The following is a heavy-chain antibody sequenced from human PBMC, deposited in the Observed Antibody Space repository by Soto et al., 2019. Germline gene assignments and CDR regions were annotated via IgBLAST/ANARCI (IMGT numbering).Heavy chain of an antibody. J-gene: IGHJ4*02. CDR1: ESTVSRDW. Sequence: EVHLVESGGGLVQTGGSLRLSCAIFESTVSRDWMNWVRQAPGKGLEWVAHINQDGSEKYYVDSVKGRFTISRDNAKKSLYPQMNSLRPAATAMYYCSGGVGDAFWGQGTLVTVSS. D-gene: IGHD1-26*01. CDR2: INQDGSEK. CDR3: SGGVGDAF. V-gene: IGHV3-7*04.